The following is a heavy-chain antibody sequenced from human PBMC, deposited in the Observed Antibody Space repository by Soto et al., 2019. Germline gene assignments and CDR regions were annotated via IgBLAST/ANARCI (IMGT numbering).Heavy chain of an antibody. Sequence: SETLSLTCTVSGGSISGYYWSWIRQPPGKGLEWIGYMYNTGSTVYNPYFKSRVTISVDTSKNQFSLKLKSVTAADTAVYYCARDLWGYCGTDCYPLDVWGQGTTVTVSS. J-gene: IGHJ6*02. CDR3: ARDLWGYCGTDCYPLDV. CDR1: GGSISGYY. CDR2: MYNTGST. D-gene: IGHD2-21*02. V-gene: IGHV4-59*01.